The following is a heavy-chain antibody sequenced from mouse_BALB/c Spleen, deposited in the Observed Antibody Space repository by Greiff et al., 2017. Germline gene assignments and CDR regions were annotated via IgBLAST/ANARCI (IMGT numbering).Heavy chain of an antibody. CDR3: AREDGYPLAY. D-gene: IGHD1-2*01. V-gene: IGHV1-69*02. CDR1: GYTFTSYW. CDR2: IDPSDSYT. J-gene: IGHJ3*01. Sequence: QQSCKASGYTFTSYWMHWVKQRPGQGLEWIGEIDPSDSYTNYNQKFKGKATLTVDKSSSTAYMQLSSLTSEDSAVYYCAREDGYPLAYWGQGTLVTVSA.